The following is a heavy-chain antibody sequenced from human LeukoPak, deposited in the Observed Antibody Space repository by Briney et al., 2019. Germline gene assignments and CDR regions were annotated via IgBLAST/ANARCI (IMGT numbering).Heavy chain of an antibody. CDR1: GFTFSSYS. CDR3: ARDSLEWLPTQLSCSPFDY. CDR2: ISSSSTTI. V-gene: IGHV3-48*01. J-gene: IGHJ4*02. Sequence: GGSLRLSCAASGFTFSSYSMMWVRQAPGKGLEWVSYISSSSTTIHYADSVKGRFTISRDNAKNSLYLQMNSLRAEDTAVYYCARDSLEWLPTQLSCSPFDYWGQGTLVTVSS. D-gene: IGHD3-3*01.